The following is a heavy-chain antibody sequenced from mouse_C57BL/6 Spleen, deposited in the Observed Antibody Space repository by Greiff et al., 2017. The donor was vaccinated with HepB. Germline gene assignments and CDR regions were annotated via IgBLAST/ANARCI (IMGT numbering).Heavy chain of an antibody. CDR1: GFTFSSYG. D-gene: IGHD1-1*01. CDR2: ISSGGSYT. CDR3: AREVVLDY. Sequence: EVQGVESGGDLVKPGGSLKLSCAASGFTFSSYGMSWVRQTPDKRLEWVATISSGGSYTYYPDSVKGRFTISRDNAKNTLYLQMSSLKSEDTAMYYCAREVVLDYWGQGTTLTVSS. V-gene: IGHV5-6*01. J-gene: IGHJ2*01.